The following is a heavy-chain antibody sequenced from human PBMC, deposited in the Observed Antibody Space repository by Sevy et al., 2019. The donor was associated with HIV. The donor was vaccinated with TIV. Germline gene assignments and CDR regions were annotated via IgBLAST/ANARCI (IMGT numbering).Heavy chain of an antibody. CDR3: ARDKLLPVMVTMVRGALSYYFDY. V-gene: IGHV3-33*01. Sequence: GGSLRLSCAASGFTFSSYGMHWDRQAPGTGLEWVAVIWYDGGSKYYAHSVKGRFTISRDNSKNTLFLQMNSLRAEDTAVYYCARDKLLPVMVTMVRGALSYYFDYWGQGTLVTVSS. CDR2: IWYDGGSK. J-gene: IGHJ4*02. CDR1: GFTFSSYG. D-gene: IGHD3-10*01.